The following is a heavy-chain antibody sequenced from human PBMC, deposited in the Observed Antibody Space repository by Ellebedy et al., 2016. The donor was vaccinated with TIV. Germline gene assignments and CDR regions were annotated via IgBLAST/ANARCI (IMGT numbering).Heavy chain of an antibody. CDR2: ISSSGSTI. J-gene: IGHJ4*02. V-gene: IGHV3-11*01. CDR3: ARDNDGHDNGGNDHYFDY. Sequence: GESLKISXAASGFTFSDYYMSWIRQAPGQGLEWVSYISSSGSTIYYADSVKGRFTISRDNAKNSLYLQMNSLRAEDTAVYYCARDNDGHDNGGNDHYFDYWGQGTLVTVSS. D-gene: IGHD4-23*01. CDR1: GFTFSDYY.